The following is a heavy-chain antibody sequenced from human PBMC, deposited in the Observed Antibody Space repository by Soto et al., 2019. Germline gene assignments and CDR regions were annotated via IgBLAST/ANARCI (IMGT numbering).Heavy chain of an antibody. J-gene: IGHJ4*02. CDR2: IYYSGST. V-gene: IGHV4-59*01. CDR1: GGSISSYY. D-gene: IGHD1-26*01. Sequence: QVQLQESGPGLVKPSETLSLTCTVSGGSISSYYWSWIRQPPGKGLEWIGYIYYSGSTNYNPSLKSRVTISVDTSKNQFSLKLSSVTAADTAVYYCARESKVGALPGPQDYWGQGTLVTVSS. CDR3: ARESKVGALPGPQDY.